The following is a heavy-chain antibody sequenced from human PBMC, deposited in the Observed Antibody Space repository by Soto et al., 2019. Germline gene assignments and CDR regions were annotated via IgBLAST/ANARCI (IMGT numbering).Heavy chain of an antibody. Sequence: PSETLSLTCTVSGGSISSGDYYWGWIRQPPGKGLEWIGYIYYSGSTYYNPSLKSRVTISVDTSKNQFSLKLSSVTAADTAVYYCARVGGVTGLAFDIWGQGTMVTVSS. CDR2: IYYSGST. CDR1: GGSISSGDYY. V-gene: IGHV4-30-4*01. D-gene: IGHD2-8*02. J-gene: IGHJ3*02. CDR3: ARVGGVTGLAFDI.